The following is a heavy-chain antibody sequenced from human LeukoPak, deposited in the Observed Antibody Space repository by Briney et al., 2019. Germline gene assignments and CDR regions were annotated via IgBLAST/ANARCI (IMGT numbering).Heavy chain of an antibody. CDR1: GGTFSSYA. V-gene: IGHV1-69*06. CDR2: IIPIFGTA. Sequence: GSSVKVSCKASGGTFSSYAIGWVRQAPGQGLEWMGGIIPIFGTANYAQKFQGRVTITADKSTSTAYMELSSLRSEDTAVYYCASRTTVTTYYYYYGMDVWGKGTTVTVSS. D-gene: IGHD4-17*01. CDR3: ASRTTVTTYYYYYGMDV. J-gene: IGHJ6*04.